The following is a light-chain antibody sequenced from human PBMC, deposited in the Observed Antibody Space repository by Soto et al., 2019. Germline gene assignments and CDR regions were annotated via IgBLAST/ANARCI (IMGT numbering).Light chain of an antibody. V-gene: IGKV3-15*01. J-gene: IGKJ2*01. CDR2: RAS. Sequence: EILLTQSPATLAVSPGEGATLSCRASQSVRDNLAWYQQKPGQAPRLLIYRASTRATGVPPRFSGSGSGTEFTLTISSLQSEDVSVYFCQHYNFWPHTFGQGTKLEIK. CDR1: QSVRDN. CDR3: QHYNFWPHT.